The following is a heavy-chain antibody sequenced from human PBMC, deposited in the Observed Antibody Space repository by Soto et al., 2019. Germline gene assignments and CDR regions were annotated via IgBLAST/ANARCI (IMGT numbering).Heavy chain of an antibody. V-gene: IGHV3-23*01. Sequence: PGGSLRLSCAASGFTFSSYAMSWVRQAPGKGLEWVSAISGSGGSTYYADSVKGRFTISRDNSKDTLYLQMNSLRAEDTAVYYCAKESRYCSGGSCHLEGAFDIWGQGTMVTVSS. D-gene: IGHD2-15*01. CDR1: GFTFSSYA. CDR3: AKESRYCSGGSCHLEGAFDI. CDR2: ISGSGGST. J-gene: IGHJ3*02.